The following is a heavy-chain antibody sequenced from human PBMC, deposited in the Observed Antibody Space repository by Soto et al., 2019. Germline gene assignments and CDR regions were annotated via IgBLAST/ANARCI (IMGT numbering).Heavy chain of an antibody. CDR3: ARDRGPSTTSIWMNWFDP. CDR2: INPDSGGT. CDR1: GYNFIDYY. V-gene: IGHV1-2*04. J-gene: IGHJ5*02. Sequence: QVQLVRSGAEVKKPGASVKVSCKASGYNFIDYYIHWVRQTPGQGLEWMGRINPDSGGTDYAQKFQGWIAMTTDTSNNTAYMELRRLRSDDTAVYYCARDRGPSTTSIWMNWFDPWGQGTLVTVSS. D-gene: IGHD3-10*01.